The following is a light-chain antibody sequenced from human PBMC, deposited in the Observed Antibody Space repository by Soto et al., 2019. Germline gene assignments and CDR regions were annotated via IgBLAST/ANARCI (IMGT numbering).Light chain of an antibody. V-gene: IGKV3-20*01. CDR1: QSVSNNY. CDR2: GAS. CDR3: QKYGSSRIT. J-gene: IGKJ5*01. Sequence: EIVLTQAPVALAPTPGERATSSFRASQSVSNNYLAWYQQKPGQAPRLLIYGASSRATGIPDRFSGSGSGTDFTLTVSRLEPEDFAVYYCQKYGSSRITFGQGTRLEIK.